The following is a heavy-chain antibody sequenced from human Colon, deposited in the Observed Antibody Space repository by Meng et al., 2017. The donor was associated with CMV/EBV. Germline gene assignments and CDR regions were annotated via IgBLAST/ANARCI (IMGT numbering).Heavy chain of an antibody. CDR2: INGYNGDT. Sequence: ASVQVSCKTSGYSFVNYGITWVRQAPGQGLECMGWINGYNGDTKYAEKFRDRVTMPTDTSTTTAFLELTGLNSDDTAVYYCARRPITTYYYYNLGVWGQGTTVTVSS. D-gene: IGHD1-1*01. CDR1: GYSFVNYG. J-gene: IGHJ6*02. V-gene: IGHV1-18*01. CDR3: ARRPITTYYYYNLGV.